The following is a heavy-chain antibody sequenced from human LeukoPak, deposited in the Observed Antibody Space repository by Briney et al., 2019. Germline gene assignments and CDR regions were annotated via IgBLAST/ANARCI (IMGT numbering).Heavy chain of an antibody. Sequence: SGTLSLTCTVSGGSISSYYWSWIRQPPGKGLEWIGYIYYSGSTNYNPSLKSRVTMSVDTSKNQFSLKLSSVTAADTAVYYCARRSGVPAGFSFDYWGQGTLVTVSS. CDR3: ARRSGVPAGFSFDY. V-gene: IGHV4-59*01. CDR1: GGSISSYY. J-gene: IGHJ4*02. D-gene: IGHD2-2*01. CDR2: IYYSGST.